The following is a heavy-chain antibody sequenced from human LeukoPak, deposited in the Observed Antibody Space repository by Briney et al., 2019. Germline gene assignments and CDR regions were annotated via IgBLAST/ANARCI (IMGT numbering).Heavy chain of an antibody. Sequence: GGSLRLSCAASGFTFSSYAMSWVRQAPGKGLEWVSAISGSGGSTYYADSVKGRFTISRDNSKNTLYLQMHSLRAEDTAVYYCAKEYGDYVDLDWFDPWGQGTLVTVSS. CDR2: ISGSGGST. J-gene: IGHJ5*02. V-gene: IGHV3-23*01. CDR1: GFTFSSYA. D-gene: IGHD4-17*01. CDR3: AKEYGDYVDLDWFDP.